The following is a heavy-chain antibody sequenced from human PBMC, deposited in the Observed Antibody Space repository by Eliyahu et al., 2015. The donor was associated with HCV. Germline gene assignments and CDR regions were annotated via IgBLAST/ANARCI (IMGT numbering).Heavy chain of an antibody. V-gene: IGHV4-34*01. CDR1: GGSFSGYY. CDR2: IKXSGST. CDR3: ARDTQYIRSWDV. D-gene: IGHD4-17*01. J-gene: IGHJ6*04. Sequence: QVQLQQWGAGLLKPSETLSLTCAVXGGSFSGYYWXWIRQPPGKGVEWIGEIKXSGSTNYHPSLKXRVTISVDTSKXQFSLKLSSVTAADTAVYYCARDTQYIRSWDVWGKGTTVTVSS.